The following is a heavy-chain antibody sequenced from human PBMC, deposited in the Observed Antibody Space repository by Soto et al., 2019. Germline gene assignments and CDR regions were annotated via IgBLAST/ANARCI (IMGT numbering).Heavy chain of an antibody. V-gene: IGHV3-9*01. Sequence: GGSLRLSCVASGFSFKDYAMHWVRQGPGKGLEWVAGVTWNSGRSVYADSVKGRFSISRDNAKNSLSLYMNNLRPDDTALYYCAKDFAWRRAVVTPSICDNWGQSDLVTV. J-gene: IGHJ1*01. D-gene: IGHD4-4*01. CDR1: GFSFKDYA. CDR2: VTWNSGRS. CDR3: AKDFAWRRAVVTPSICDN.